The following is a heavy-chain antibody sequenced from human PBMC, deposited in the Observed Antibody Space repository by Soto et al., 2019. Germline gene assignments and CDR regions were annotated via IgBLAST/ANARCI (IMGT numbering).Heavy chain of an antibody. V-gene: IGHV4-59*01. CDR2: IYYSGST. D-gene: IGHD2-15*01. CDR3: ARDAGGPCDH. CDR1: GAPITINY. J-gene: IGHJ4*01. Sequence: SETLSLTCTVSGAPITINYWSWIRQAPGKGLEWIGYIYYSGSTTYNPSLKSRVTMSADTSKDQFSLKPNSVTAADTAVYYCARDAGGPCDHWGPGILV.